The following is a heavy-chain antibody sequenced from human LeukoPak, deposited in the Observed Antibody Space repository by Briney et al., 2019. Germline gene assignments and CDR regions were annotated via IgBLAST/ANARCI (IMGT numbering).Heavy chain of an antibody. J-gene: IGHJ4*01. D-gene: IGHD1-1*01. Sequence: GSLRLSCVATGFTFKSASMSWVRQAPGKGLEWVAFIGHFAGDIFYADSVKGRFNISRGDAKDSVYLQMNSLRVDDTAVYFCARDPYTGSMFDYWGHGTLVTVSS. CDR1: GFTFKSAS. CDR2: IGHFAGDI. V-gene: IGHV3-21*01. CDR3: ARDPYTGSMFDY.